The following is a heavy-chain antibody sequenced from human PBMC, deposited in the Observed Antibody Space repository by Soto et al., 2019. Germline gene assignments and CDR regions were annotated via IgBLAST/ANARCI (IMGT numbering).Heavy chain of an antibody. CDR1: GGSISSGGTGSY. CDR3: ASGHDAYKVRY. J-gene: IGHJ4*02. V-gene: IGHV4-31*03. D-gene: IGHD1-1*01. CDR2: IYYTGNT. Sequence: QVQLQESGPGLVKPSQTLSLTCTVSGGSISSGGTGSYWTWIRQLPGKGLEWIGYIYYTGNTYYNPYLKSRPTISIDTSENQFSLKLTSVTAADTAVYFWASGHDAYKVRYWGQGTLVTVSS.